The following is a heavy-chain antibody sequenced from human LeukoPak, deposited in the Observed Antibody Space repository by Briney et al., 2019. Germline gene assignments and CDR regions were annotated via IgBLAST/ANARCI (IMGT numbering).Heavy chain of an antibody. V-gene: IGHV4-4*09. CDR2: IYTSGST. D-gene: IGHD3-22*01. J-gene: IGHJ5*02. CDR3: AGSDYYDSSGYYWSDP. Sequence: SETLSLTCTVSGGSISSYYWSWIRQPPGKGLEWIGYIYTSGSTNYNPSLKSRVTISVDTSKNQFSLKLSSVTAADTAVYYCAGSDYYDSSGYYWSDPWGQGTLVTVSS. CDR1: GGSISSYY.